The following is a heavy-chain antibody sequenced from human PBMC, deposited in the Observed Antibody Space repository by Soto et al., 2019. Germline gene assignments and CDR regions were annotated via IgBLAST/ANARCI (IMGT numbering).Heavy chain of an antibody. CDR2: IIPIFGTA. CDR3: DLRLRFLEWPYYYYYGMDV. CDR1: GGTFSSYA. V-gene: IGHV1-69*13. J-gene: IGHJ6*02. D-gene: IGHD3-3*01. Sequence: GASVKVSCKASGGTFSSYAISWVRQAPGQGLEWMGGIIPIFGTANYAQKFQGRVTITADESTSTAYMELSSLRSEDTAVYYCDLRLRFLEWPYYYYYGMDVWGQGTTVTVSS.